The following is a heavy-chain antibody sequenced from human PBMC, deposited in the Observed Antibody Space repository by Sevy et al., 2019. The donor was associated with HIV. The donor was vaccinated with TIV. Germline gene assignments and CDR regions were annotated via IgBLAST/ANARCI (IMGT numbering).Heavy chain of an antibody. J-gene: IGHJ4*02. CDR1: GFTFSMYA. V-gene: IGHV3-30-3*01. CDR3: ARVNSFDGDYVGGDY. Sequence: GGSLRLSCAASGFTFSMYAIKWVRHAPGKGLEWVALISYDGGNKYHADSVKGRFTISRDNSKNTLYLQMNSLGAEDTVWSYCARVNSFDGDYVGGDYWGQGTLVTVSS. D-gene: IGHD4-17*01. CDR2: ISYDGGNK.